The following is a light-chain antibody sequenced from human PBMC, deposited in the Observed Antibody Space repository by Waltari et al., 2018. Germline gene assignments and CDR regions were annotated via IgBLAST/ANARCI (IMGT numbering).Light chain of an antibody. J-gene: IGLJ3*02. CDR2: GSS. Sequence: QSVLTQPPSVSGAPGQRVTISCTGSGSNIGPGYDVHWYQQLPRAAPKLLIYGSSSRPLGVPDRFFGSTSGTSASLAITGLQAEDEADYYCQSYDISLSVVFGGGTKLTVL. CDR1: GSNIGPGYD. V-gene: IGLV1-40*01. CDR3: QSYDISLSVV.